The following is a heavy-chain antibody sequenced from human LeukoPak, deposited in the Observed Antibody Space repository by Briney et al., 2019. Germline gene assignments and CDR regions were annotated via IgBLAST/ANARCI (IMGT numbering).Heavy chain of an antibody. D-gene: IGHD1-26*01. CDR2: INPNSGGT. J-gene: IGHJ6*03. V-gene: IGHV1-2*02. Sequence: GASVKVSCKAFGYTFTAYYIHWVRQAPGQGLEWMGWINPNSGGTNYAQKFQGRVTMTRDTSISTAYMELSRLRSDDTAVYYCARGQGMGGYYYYMDVWGKGTTVTISS. CDR3: ARGQGMGGYYYYMDV. CDR1: GYTFTAYY.